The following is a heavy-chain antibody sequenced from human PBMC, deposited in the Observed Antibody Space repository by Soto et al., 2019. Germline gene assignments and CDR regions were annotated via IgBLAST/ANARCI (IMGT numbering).Heavy chain of an antibody. CDR2: IYYSGST. J-gene: IGHJ4*02. D-gene: IGHD3-3*01. Sequence: SETLSLTCTVSGGSISSGGYYWSWIRQHPGKGLEWIGYIYYSGSTYYNPSLKSRVTISVDTSKNQFSLRAEDTAVYYCARVSSRFLEWPLDYWGQGTRVTVSS. CDR1: GGSISSGGYY. CDR3: ARVSSRFLEWPLDY. V-gene: IGHV4-31*03.